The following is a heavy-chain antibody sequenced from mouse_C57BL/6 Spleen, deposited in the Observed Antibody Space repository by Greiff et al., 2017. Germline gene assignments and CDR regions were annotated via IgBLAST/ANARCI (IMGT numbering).Heavy chain of an antibody. CDR1: GFTFSDSG. J-gene: IGHJ2*01. D-gene: IGHD4-1*01. CDR3: ARTGLDY. V-gene: IGHV5-17*01. Sequence: EVMLVESGGGLVQPGGSLTLSCAASGFTFSDSGMHWVRQAPEKGLEWVAYISSGSSTIYYADTVKGRFTISRDNAKNTLFLQMTSLRSEDTAMYYCARTGLDYWGQGTTLTVSS. CDR2: ISSGSSTI.